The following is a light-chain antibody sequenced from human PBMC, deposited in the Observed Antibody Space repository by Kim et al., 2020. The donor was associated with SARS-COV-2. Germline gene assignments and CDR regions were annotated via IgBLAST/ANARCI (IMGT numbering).Light chain of an antibody. CDR1: SSDVGGYNY. CDR2: DGS. V-gene: IGLV2-14*03. J-gene: IGLJ3*02. CDR3: SSYTSSSTRV. Sequence: QSITIPCTGTSSDVGGYNYVSWYQQHPGKAPKLMIYDGSNRPSGFSNRFSGSKSGNTASLTISGLQAEDEADYYCSSYTSSSTRVFGGGTKLTVL.